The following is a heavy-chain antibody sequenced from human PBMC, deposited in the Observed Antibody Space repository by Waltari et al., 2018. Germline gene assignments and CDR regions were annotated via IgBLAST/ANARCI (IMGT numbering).Heavy chain of an antibody. Sequence: QLQLQESGPGLMKPSETLSLTCTVSGGSLSRSSYYWGWIRQSPGKGLEWIASIYYTGTTYYNPTLESRVTISGDTSKNQFSLRLSSVTAADTAVYYCARHWKRNGYRFDPWGQGTLVTVSS. CDR2: IYYTGTT. J-gene: IGHJ5*02. V-gene: IGHV4-39*01. D-gene: IGHD5-12*01. CDR1: GGSLSRSSYY. CDR3: ARHWKRNGYRFDP.